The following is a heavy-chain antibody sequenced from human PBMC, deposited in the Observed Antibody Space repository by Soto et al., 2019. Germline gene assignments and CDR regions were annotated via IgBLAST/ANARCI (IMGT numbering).Heavy chain of an antibody. J-gene: IGHJ4*02. CDR2: ISQDGSKT. Sequence: QVQLVESGGGVVQPGRSLRLSCAASGFTFNSYGIHWVRQAPGKGLEWVAVISQDGSKTYYADSVKGRVTISRDNSKDTVYLQMNSLRAEDTAVYYCAKDTYYDSSSGYYVFDSWGQGTLVTVSS. CDR3: AKDTYYDSSSGYYVFDS. D-gene: IGHD3-22*01. V-gene: IGHV3-30*18. CDR1: GFTFNSYG.